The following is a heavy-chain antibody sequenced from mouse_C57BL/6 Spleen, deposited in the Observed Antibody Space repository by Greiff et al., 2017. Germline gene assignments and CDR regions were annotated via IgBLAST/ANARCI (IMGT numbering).Heavy chain of an antibody. J-gene: IGHJ4*01. CDR1: GFTFSDYG. D-gene: IGHD2-4*01. CDR2: ISSGSSTI. Sequence: DVQLVESGGGLVKPGGSLKLSCAASGFTFSDYGMHWVRQAPEKGLEWVAYISSGSSTIYYADTVKGRFTISRDNAKNTLFLQMTSLRSEDTAMYYCARGYDYDENAMDYWGQGTSVTVSS. CDR3: ARGYDYDENAMDY. V-gene: IGHV5-17*01.